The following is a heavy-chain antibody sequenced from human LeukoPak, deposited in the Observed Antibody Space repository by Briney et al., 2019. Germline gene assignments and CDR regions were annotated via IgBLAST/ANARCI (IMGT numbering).Heavy chain of an antibody. D-gene: IGHD1-26*01. CDR3: ARDRDSLVGATDFEY. J-gene: IGHJ4*02. V-gene: IGHV3-9*01. Sequence: GRSLRLSCAASGFTFDDYAMHWVRQAPGKGLEWVSGISWNSGSIGYADSVKGRFTISRDNAKNSLYLQMNSLRAEDTAVYYCARDRDSLVGATDFEYWGQGTLVTVSS. CDR1: GFTFDDYA. CDR2: ISWNSGSI.